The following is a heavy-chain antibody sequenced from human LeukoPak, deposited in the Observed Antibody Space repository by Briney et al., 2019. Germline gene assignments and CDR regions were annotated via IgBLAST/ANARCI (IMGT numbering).Heavy chain of an antibody. CDR1: GGSISSGSYY. Sequence: PSQTLSLTCTVSGGSISSGSYYWSWIRQPAGKGLEWIGRIYTSGSTNYNPSLKSRVTISVDTSKNQFSLKLSSVTAADTAVYYCARTPRVAGINVRIYYFDYWGQGTLVTVSS. V-gene: IGHV4-61*02. D-gene: IGHD6-19*01. J-gene: IGHJ4*02. CDR2: IYTSGST. CDR3: ARTPRVAGINVRIYYFDY.